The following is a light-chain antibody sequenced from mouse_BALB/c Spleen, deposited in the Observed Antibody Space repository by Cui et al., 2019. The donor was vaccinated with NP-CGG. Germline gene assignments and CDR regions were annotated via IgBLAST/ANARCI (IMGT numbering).Light chain of an antibody. CDR2: GTN. Sequence: QAVVMQQSALTTSPGETVTLTCRSSTGAVTTSNYANWVQEKPEHLFTGLIGGTNNRAPGVPARFSGSLIGDKAALTITGAQTEDEAIYFCALWYSNHWVFGGGTKLTVL. CDR1: TGAVTTSNY. J-gene: IGLJ1*01. V-gene: IGLV1*01. CDR3: ALWYSNHWV.